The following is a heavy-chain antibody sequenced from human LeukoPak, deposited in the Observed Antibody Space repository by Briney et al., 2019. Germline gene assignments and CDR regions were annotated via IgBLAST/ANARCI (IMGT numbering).Heavy chain of an antibody. V-gene: IGHV4-59*01. Sequence: SETLSLTCTVSGGSISSYSWSWIRQPPGKGLEWIGYIYYSGSTNYNPSLKSRVTISVGTSKNQFSLKLSSVTAADTAVYYCARVPYSGSTPGYFDLWGRGTLVTVSS. J-gene: IGHJ2*01. CDR3: ARVPYSGSTPGYFDL. CDR2: IYYSGST. CDR1: GGSISSYS. D-gene: IGHD1-26*01.